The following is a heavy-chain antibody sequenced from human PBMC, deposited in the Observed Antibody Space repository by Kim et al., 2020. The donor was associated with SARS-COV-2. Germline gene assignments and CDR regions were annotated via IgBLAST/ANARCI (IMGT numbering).Heavy chain of an antibody. CDR2: ISGSGDVT. J-gene: IGHJ4*02. D-gene: IGHD3-10*01. V-gene: IGHV3-23*01. CDR1: GFTFGSYA. CDR3: VKSTMSIYSTSWFVEFAG. Sequence: GGSLRLSCAAFGFTFGSYAMNWVRQGPGKGLEWGSVISGSGDVTYYADPVKGRLTTSRDNFHNTVYMQMNSLRAADTAVYYYVKSTMSIYSTSWFVEFAGCGQATQLTVSS.